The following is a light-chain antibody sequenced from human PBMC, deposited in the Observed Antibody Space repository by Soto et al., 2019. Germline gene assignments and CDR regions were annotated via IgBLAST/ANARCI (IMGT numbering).Light chain of an antibody. CDR1: QRISGY. Sequence: DIQMTQSPSFLSASVGDGVTITCRSSQRISGYLNWYQHKPGRAPNLLIYAASNLQIGVPSRFSGSGSGTDFTLTVSSLQPEDFATYYCQQSYSFPLTFGQGTKVDLK. CDR3: QQSYSFPLT. J-gene: IGKJ1*01. CDR2: AAS. V-gene: IGKV1-39*01.